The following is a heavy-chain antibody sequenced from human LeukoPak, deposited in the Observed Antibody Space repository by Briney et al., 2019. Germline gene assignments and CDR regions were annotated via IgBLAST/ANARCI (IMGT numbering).Heavy chain of an antibody. CDR1: GFSLSSSGVG. CDR3: AHRQSGYYDSAGMGV. D-gene: IGHD3-22*01. CDR2: IYWDDDK. J-gene: IGHJ6*02. V-gene: IGHV2-5*02. Sequence: ESGPTLVKPTQTLTLTCTFSGFSLSSSGVGVGWIRQPPGKALEWLALIYWDDDKRYSPSLKSRLTITKDSSKNQVVLTMTNMDPVDTATNYCAHRQSGYYDSAGMGVWGQGTTVTVSS.